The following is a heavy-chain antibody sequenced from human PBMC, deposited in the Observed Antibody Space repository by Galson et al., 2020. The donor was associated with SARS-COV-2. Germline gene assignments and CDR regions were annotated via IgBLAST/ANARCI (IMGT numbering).Heavy chain of an antibody. Sequence: ASVKVSCKASGYTFTSYDVNWVRQATGQGLEWMGWMNPNSGDRHYAQNFQGRVTMTRDTSISTAYMELSSLRSDDTAVYYCAIYYYDFSAKPKTQGGRLDYWGQGTLVTVSS. J-gene: IGHJ4*02. D-gene: IGHD3-22*01. CDR1: GYTFTSYD. CDR2: MNPNSGDR. CDR3: AIYYYDFSAKPKTQGGRLDY. V-gene: IGHV1-8*01.